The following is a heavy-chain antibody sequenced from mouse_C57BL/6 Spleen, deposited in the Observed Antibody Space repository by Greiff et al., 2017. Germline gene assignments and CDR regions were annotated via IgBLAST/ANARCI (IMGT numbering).Heavy chain of an antibody. CDR3: TKDYGSSYVGYFDV. CDR1: GFNIKDYY. Sequence: EVQLQQSGAELVRPGASVKLSCTASGFNIKDYYMHWVKQRPEQGLEWIGRIDPEDGDTEYAPKFQGKATMTADTSSNTAYLQLSSLTSEDTAVYYCTKDYGSSYVGYFDVWGTGTTVTVSS. CDR2: IDPEDGDT. J-gene: IGHJ1*03. V-gene: IGHV14-1*01. D-gene: IGHD1-1*01.